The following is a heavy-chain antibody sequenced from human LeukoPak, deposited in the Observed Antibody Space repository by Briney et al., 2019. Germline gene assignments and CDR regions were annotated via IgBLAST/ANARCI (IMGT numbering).Heavy chain of an antibody. J-gene: IGHJ3*02. CDR1: VYTFTGYY. CDR2: INPNSGGT. V-gene: IGHV1-2*02. D-gene: IGHD6-13*01. CDR3: ASDLIAATDIDAFDI. Sequence: ASVKVSCKASVYTFTGYYMHWVRPAPGQGLEWMGWINPNSGGTNYAQKFQGRVTMTRDTSISTAYMELSRLRSDDTSVYYCASDLIAATDIDAFDIWGQGTMVTVSS.